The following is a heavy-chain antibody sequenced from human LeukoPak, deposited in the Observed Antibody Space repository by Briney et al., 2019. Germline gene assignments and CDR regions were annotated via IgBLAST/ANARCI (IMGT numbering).Heavy chain of an antibody. V-gene: IGHV3-7*01. J-gene: IGHJ4*02. D-gene: IGHD1-26*01. CDR3: VRDTGGSGSYPDY. CDR1: GFTFGGYW. CDR2: IRQDGRDK. Sequence: GGSLRLSCAAPGFTFGGYWMTWVRQAPGKALEWVANIRQDGRDKYYWDSVKGRFTISRDNAKNSVYLQMNSLRAEDTAIYYCVRDTGGSGSYPDYWGQGTLVTVSS.